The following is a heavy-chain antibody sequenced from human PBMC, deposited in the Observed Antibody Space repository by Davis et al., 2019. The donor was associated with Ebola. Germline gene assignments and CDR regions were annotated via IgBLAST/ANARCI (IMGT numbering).Heavy chain of an antibody. CDR1: GDSVSSGG. V-gene: IGHV6-1*01. CDR3: ARGWLRAGMDV. J-gene: IGHJ6*04. Sequence: HPQTLSLTCAISGDSVSSGGWNWIRQSPSRGLAWLGRTYYNSKWYNDYAVSVKSRISINPDTSKNQFSLQLNSVTPEDTALYYCARGWLRAGMDVWGEGTTVTVPS. D-gene: IGHD5-18*01. CDR2: TYYNSKWYN.